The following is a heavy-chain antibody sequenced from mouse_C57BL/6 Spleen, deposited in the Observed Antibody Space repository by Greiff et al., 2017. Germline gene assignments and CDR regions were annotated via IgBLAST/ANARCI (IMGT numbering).Heavy chain of an antibody. CDR2: ISSKSSNYAT. CDR1: GFTFNTYA. CDR3: VRESFLFDY. V-gene: IGHV10-3*01. J-gene: IGHJ2*01. Sequence: EVKLMESGGGLVQPKGSLKLSCAASGFTFNTYAMHWVRQAPGKGLEWVARISSKSSNYATYYADSVKDRFTISREDSQSMLYLQMNNLKTEDTAMYYCVRESFLFDYWGQGTTLTVSS.